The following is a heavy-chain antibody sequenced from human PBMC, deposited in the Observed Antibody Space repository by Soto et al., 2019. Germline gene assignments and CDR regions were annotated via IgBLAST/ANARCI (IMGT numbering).Heavy chain of an antibody. CDR3: ARASGSSYYYGMDV. J-gene: IGHJ6*02. CDR2: IYSGGST. V-gene: IGHV3-66*01. CDR1: GFTVSSNY. Sequence: GESLKISCAASGFTVSSNYMSWVRQAPGKGLEWVSVIYSGGSTYYADSVKGRFTISRDNSKNTLYLQMNSLRAEDTAVYYCARASGSSYYYGMDVWGQGTTVTVSS. D-gene: IGHD1-26*01.